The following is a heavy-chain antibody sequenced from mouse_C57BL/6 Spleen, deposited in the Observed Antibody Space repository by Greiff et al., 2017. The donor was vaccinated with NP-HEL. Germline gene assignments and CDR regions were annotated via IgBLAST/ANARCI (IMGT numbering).Heavy chain of an antibody. CDR3: ARHYYGSSYGFAY. J-gene: IGHJ3*01. CDR1: GYTFTTYP. Sequence: VMLVESGAELVKPGASVKMSCKASGYTFTTYPIEWMKQNHGKSLEWIGNFHPYNDDTKYNEKFKGKATLTVEKSSSTVYLELSRLTSDDSAVYYCARHYYGSSYGFAYWGQGTLVTVSA. CDR2: FHPYNDDT. V-gene: IGHV1-47*01. D-gene: IGHD1-1*01.